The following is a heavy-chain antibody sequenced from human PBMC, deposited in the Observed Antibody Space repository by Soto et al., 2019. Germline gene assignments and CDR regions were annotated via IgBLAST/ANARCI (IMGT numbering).Heavy chain of an antibody. CDR3: ARNYDVWSGYYGMGD. V-gene: IGHV3-48*02. CDR1: GFTFSSYS. J-gene: IGHJ6*02. Sequence: EVQLVESGGGLVQPGGSLRLSCAASGFTFSSYSMNWVRQAPGKGLEWVSYISSSSSTIYYADSVKGRFTISRDNAKNSLYLDMTSLRDEDPAVYYCARNYDVWSGYYGMGDWGQGTTVTVSS. CDR2: ISSSSSTI. D-gene: IGHD3-3*01.